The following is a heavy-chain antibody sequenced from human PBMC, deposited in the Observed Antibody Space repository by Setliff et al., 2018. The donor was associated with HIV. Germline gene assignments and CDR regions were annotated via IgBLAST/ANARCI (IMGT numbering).Heavy chain of an antibody. CDR3: ARREYSSSSPPFDY. CDR2: IYYSGST. J-gene: IGHJ4*02. V-gene: IGHV4-39*01. CDR1: GGSFSSSSYY. Sequence: SETLSLTCTVSGGSFSSSSYYWGWIRQPPGKGLEWIGTIYYSGSTYSNPSLKSRVTMSVDTSKNQFSLKLISVTAADTAVYYCARREYSSSSPPFDYWGQGTLVTVSS. D-gene: IGHD6-6*01.